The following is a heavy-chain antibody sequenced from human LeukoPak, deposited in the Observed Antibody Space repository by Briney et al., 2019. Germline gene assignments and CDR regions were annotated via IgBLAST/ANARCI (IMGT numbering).Heavy chain of an antibody. Sequence: GGSLRLSCAASGFTFNSYWMSWVRQAPGKGLEWVANIKEDGGAQYYVDSVKGRFTISRDNAQNSLNLQMNSLRAEDTAVYYCATSSNAPGNHWGQGTLVTVSS. D-gene: IGHD2-2*01. CDR2: IKEDGGAQ. V-gene: IGHV3-7*01. CDR3: ATSSNAPGNH. CDR1: GFTFNSYW. J-gene: IGHJ5*02.